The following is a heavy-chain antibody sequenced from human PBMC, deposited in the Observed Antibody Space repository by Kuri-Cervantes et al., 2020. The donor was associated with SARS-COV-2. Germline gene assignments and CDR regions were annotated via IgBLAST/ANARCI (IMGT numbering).Heavy chain of an antibody. CDR1: GGSISSSSYY. Sequence: LRLSCTVSGGSISSSSYYWSWIRQPAGKGLEWIGRIYTSGSTNYNPSLKSRVTISVDTSKNQFSLKLSSVTAADTAVYYCARELAGGRYYDFWSGSPRGGYFDYWGQGTLVTVSS. J-gene: IGHJ4*02. D-gene: IGHD3-3*01. V-gene: IGHV4-61*02. CDR3: ARELAGGRYYDFWSGSPRGGYFDY. CDR2: IYTSGST.